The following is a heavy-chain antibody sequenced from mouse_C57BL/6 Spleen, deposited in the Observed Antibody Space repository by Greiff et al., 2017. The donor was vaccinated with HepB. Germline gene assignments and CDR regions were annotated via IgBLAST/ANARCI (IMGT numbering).Heavy chain of an antibody. V-gene: IGHV1-81*01. CDR3: AREVDYYGSKDYFDY. Sequence: QVQLQQSGAELARPGASVKLSCKASGYTFTSYGISWVKQRTGQGLEWIGEIYPRSGNTYYNEKFKGKATLTADKSSSTAYMELRSLTSEDSAVYFCAREVDYYGSKDYFDYWGQGTTLTVSS. CDR1: GYTFTSYG. CDR2: IYPRSGNT. J-gene: IGHJ2*01. D-gene: IGHD1-1*01.